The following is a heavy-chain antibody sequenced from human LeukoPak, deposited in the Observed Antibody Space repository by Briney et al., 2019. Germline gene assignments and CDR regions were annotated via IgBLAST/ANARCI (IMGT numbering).Heavy chain of an antibody. CDR2: ISSSSSYI. J-gene: IGHJ4*02. CDR3: ARSLSGYDGLDY. Sequence: PGGSLRLSCAASGFTFSSYTMNWVRQAPGKGLEWVSSISSSSSYIYYADSVKGRFTISRDNAKNSLYLQMNSLRAEDTAVYYCARSLSGYDGLDYCGQGTLVTVSS. CDR1: GFTFSSYT. V-gene: IGHV3-21*01. D-gene: IGHD5-12*01.